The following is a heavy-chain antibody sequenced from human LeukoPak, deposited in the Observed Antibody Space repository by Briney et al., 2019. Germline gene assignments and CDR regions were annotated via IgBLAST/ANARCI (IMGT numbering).Heavy chain of an antibody. J-gene: IGHJ5*02. CDR3: ARGYCSSTSCYAGDWFDP. CDR1: GYTFTSYG. Sequence: GASVKVSCKASGYTFTSYGISWVRQAPGQGLEWMGWISAYNGNTNYAQKLQGRVTMTTDTSTSTAYMELRSLRSDDTAVYYCARGYCSSTSCYAGDWFDPWGQGTLVTVSS. V-gene: IGHV1-18*01. D-gene: IGHD2-2*01. CDR2: ISAYNGNT.